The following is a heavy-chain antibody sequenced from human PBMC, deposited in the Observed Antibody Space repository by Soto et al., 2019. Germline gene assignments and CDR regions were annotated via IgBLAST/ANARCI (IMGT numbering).Heavy chain of an antibody. CDR2: MNPNNGAT. Sequence: QVQLVQSGAEVKKPGASVKVSCKPSGYTFTSYDINWVRQATGQGPEWMGWMNPNNGATGYAQKFQGRVTMTRDTSKTTAYMELSSLRSEDTAVYYCARGYRSYFDYWGQGSLVTVSS. D-gene: IGHD1-26*01. J-gene: IGHJ4*02. CDR3: ARGYRSYFDY. CDR1: GYTFTSYD. V-gene: IGHV1-8*01.